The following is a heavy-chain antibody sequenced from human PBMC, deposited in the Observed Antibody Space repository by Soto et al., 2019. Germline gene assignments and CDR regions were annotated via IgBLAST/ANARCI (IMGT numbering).Heavy chain of an antibody. J-gene: IGHJ5*02. D-gene: IGHD2-8*02. V-gene: IGHV3-11*01. CDR2: ISNGGSSI. Sequence: QVQLVESGGGLVKPGGSLRLSCAASGFTFGDYDMSWIRQAPGKGLEWVSYISNGGSSIYYADSVKGRFTISRDNAKRSVFLQMNSLRAEDTAVYYCTRPCRYCNGGGPDNWFDPWGQGTLVTVSS. CDR1: GFTFGDYD. CDR3: TRPCRYCNGGGPDNWFDP.